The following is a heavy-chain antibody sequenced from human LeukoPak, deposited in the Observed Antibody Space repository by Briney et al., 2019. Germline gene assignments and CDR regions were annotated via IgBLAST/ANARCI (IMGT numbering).Heavy chain of an antibody. D-gene: IGHD1-7*01. V-gene: IGHV3-21*04. CDR2: ISSSSSYI. J-gene: IGHJ4*02. CDR3: AKVSRAITGTTSGGYFDY. CDR1: GFTFSSYS. Sequence: PGGSLRLSCAASGFTFSSYSMNWVRQAPGKGLEWVSSISSSSSYIYYADSVKGRFTISRDNAKNSLYLQMNSLRAEDTAVYYCAKVSRAITGTTSGGYFDYWGQGTLVTVSS.